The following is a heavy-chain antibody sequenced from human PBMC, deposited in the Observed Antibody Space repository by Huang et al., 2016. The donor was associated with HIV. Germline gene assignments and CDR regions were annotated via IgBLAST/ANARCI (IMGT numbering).Heavy chain of an antibody. Sequence: QLQLQESGPGLVKPSETLSLTCTVSGGSIRSDNYYWGWIRQPPGKGLEWIGSIDYSGGTYYNPSLKRRVTITVDTSKNHFSLRMRSVTAADTAVYYCARLPGSITMIRGVITDPYWGQGTLVTVSS. J-gene: IGHJ4*02. CDR3: ARLPGSITMIRGVITDPY. D-gene: IGHD3-10*01. V-gene: IGHV4-39*02. CDR2: IDYSGGT. CDR1: GGSIRSDNYY.